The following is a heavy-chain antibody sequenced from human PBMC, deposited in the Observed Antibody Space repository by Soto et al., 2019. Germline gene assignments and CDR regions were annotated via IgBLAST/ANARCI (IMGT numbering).Heavy chain of an antibody. CDR2: ISGSGGST. CDR1: GFTFSSYA. J-gene: IGHJ6*03. V-gene: IGHV3-23*01. CDR3: AKGTRNLGYYYYYYYMDV. Sequence: GGSLRLSCAASGFTFSSYAMSWVRQAPGKGLEWVSAISGSGGSTYYADSVKGRFTISRDNSKNTLYLQMNSLRAEDTAVYYCAKGTRNLGYYYYYYYMDVWGKGTTVTVSS.